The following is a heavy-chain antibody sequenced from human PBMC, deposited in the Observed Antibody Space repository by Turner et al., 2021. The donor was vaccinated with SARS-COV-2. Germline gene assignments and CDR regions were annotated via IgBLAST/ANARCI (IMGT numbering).Heavy chain of an antibody. Sequence: LQLQESGPGLVKPSETLSPTCTVSGGSISSSSFYWGGIRQPPGKGLEWIGYIYYSGSTYYNPSLKSRVTISVDTSKNQFSLKLSSVTAADTAVYYCARHSPELRGDYFDYWGQGTLVTVSS. CDR3: ARHSPELRGDYFDY. CDR1: GGSISSSSFY. D-gene: IGHD1-26*01. V-gene: IGHV4-39*01. CDR2: IYYSGST. J-gene: IGHJ4*02.